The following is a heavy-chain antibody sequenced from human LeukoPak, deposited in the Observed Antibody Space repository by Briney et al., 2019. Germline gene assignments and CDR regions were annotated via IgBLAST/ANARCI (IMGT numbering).Heavy chain of an antibody. CDR1: GFSFRNYG. CDR2: ISYDGSDK. J-gene: IGHJ5*02. CDR3: VGVVRFHNWFDP. Sequence: GGSLRLSCAASGFSFRNYGIHWDRQAPGKGLEWVAVISYDGSDKHYADSVKGRFTISRDNSKNTLYLQMISLRAEDTAVYYCVGVVRFHNWFDPWGQGTLVIVSS. D-gene: IGHD3-10*01. V-gene: IGHV3-30*03.